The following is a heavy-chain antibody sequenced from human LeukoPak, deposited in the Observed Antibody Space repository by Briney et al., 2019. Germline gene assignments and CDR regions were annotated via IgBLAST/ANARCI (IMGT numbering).Heavy chain of an antibody. J-gene: IGHJ4*02. Sequence: QTGRSLRLSCAASGFTFSTYAMHWVRQAPGKGLEWVAVISYDESNKYYADSVKGRFTISRGNSKNTLYLQMNSLRAEDTAVYYCARVDFSSSWYGFDYWGQGTLVTVSS. D-gene: IGHD6-13*01. V-gene: IGHV3-30-3*01. CDR1: GFTFSTYA. CDR2: ISYDESNK. CDR3: ARVDFSSSWYGFDY.